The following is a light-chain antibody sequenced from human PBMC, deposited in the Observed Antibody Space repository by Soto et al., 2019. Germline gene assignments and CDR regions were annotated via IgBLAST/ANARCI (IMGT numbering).Light chain of an antibody. CDR3: SSYTSSSTVV. Sequence: QSALTQPASVSGSPGQSVTISCSGSSSDVGAYNYVSWYQRHPGKAPILMIYDVTNRPSGVSNRFSGSKSGNTASLTISGLQAEDEADYFCSSYTSSSTVVFGGGTQLTVL. CDR1: SSDVGAYNY. V-gene: IGLV2-14*01. J-gene: IGLJ3*02. CDR2: DVT.